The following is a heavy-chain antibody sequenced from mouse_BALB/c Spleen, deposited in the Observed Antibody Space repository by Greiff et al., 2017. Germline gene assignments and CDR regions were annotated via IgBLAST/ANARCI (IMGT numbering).Heavy chain of an antibody. J-gene: IGHJ4*01. V-gene: IGHV2-9*02. CDR3: ARVGGYPYAMDY. Sequence: VQLVESGPGLVAPSQSLSITCTVSGFSLTSYGVHWVRQPPGKGLEWLGVIWAGGSTNYNSALMSRLSISKDNSKSQVFLKMNSLQTDDTAMYYCARVGGYPYAMDYWGQGTSVTVSS. CDR1: GFSLTSYG. D-gene: IGHD2-2*01. CDR2: IWAGGST.